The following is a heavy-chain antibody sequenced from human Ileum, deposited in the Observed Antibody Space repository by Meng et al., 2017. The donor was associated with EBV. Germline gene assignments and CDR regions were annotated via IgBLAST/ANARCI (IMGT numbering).Heavy chain of an antibody. J-gene: IGHJ4*02. CDR1: GFTFSDYY. CDR3: VRDKVVPAAIGHY. CDR2: ISSSSSTI. Sequence: VLLVESGGALCKPGGYRILSCEAFGFTFSDYYMSWFRQAPGKGLEWVSNISSSSSTIYYADSVKGRFTISRDNAKNSLYLQMNSLRAEDTAMYYCVRDKVVPAAIGHYWGQGILVTVSS. V-gene: IGHV3-11*01. D-gene: IGHD2-2*01.